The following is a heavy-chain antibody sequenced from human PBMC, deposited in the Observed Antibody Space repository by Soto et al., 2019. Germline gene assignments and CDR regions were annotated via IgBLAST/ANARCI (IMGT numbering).Heavy chain of an antibody. Sequence: SETLSLTCTVSGGSISSSSYYWGWIRQPPGKGLEWIGSIYYSGSTYYNPSLKSRVTISVDTSKNQFSLKLSSVTAADTAVYYCARHREQPAGYFDYWGQGTLVTVSS. CDR1: GGSISSSSYY. J-gene: IGHJ4*02. V-gene: IGHV4-39*01. CDR3: ARHREQPAGYFDY. D-gene: IGHD6-13*01. CDR2: IYYSGST.